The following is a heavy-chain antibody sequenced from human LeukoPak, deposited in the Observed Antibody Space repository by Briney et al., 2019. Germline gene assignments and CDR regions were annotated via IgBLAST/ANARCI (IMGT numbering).Heavy chain of an antibody. CDR1: GFSFSNHW. CDR3: ARHGPSYYFDY. Sequence: SGGSLRLSCAASGFSFSNHWMTWVRQAPGKGLEWVANIKPDGSQQYYVDSMKGRFTISRDNAKNSLYLQMNSLRTEDTAVYYRARHGPSYYFDYWGQGTLVTVSS. D-gene: IGHD3-16*01. J-gene: IGHJ4*02. CDR2: IKPDGSQQ. V-gene: IGHV3-7*03.